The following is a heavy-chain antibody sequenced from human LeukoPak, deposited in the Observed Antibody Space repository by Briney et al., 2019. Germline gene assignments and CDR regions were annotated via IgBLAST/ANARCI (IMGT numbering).Heavy chain of an antibody. CDR1: GASINSNY. D-gene: IGHD3-22*01. CDR3: ARGRNYYDSSGYPEN. J-gene: IGHJ4*02. Sequence: SETLSLTCNVSGASINSNYWSWIRQPPGKGLEWIGYIYHSGSTYYNPSLKSRVTISVDRSKNQFSLKLSSVTAADTAVYYCARGRNYYDSSGYPENWGQGTLVTVSS. V-gene: IGHV4-59*12. CDR2: IYHSGST.